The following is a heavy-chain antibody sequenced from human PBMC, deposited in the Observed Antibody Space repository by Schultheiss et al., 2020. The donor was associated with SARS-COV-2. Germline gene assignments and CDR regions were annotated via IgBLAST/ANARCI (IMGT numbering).Heavy chain of an antibody. D-gene: IGHD5-18*01. CDR1: GYSISSGYY. Sequence: SETLSLTCTVSGYSISSGYYWGWIRQPPGKGLEWIGSIYHSGSTYYNPSLKSRVTISVDTSKNQFSLKLSSVTAADTAVYYCARVRKYSYGGRYFDYWGQGTLVTVSS. V-gene: IGHV4-38-2*02. J-gene: IGHJ4*02. CDR3: ARVRKYSYGGRYFDY. CDR2: IYHSGST.